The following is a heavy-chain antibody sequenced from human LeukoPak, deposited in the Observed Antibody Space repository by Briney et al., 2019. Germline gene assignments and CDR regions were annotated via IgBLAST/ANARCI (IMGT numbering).Heavy chain of an antibody. V-gene: IGHV3-7*01. CDR1: GFTFSSYS. Sequence: PGGSLRLSCAASGFTFSSYSMNWVRQAPGKGLEWVANIKQDGSEKYYVDSVKGRFTISRDNAKNSLYLQMNSLRAEDTAVYYCAGYNYYGSGSRVNWGQGTLVTVSS. CDR3: AGYNYYGSGSRVN. D-gene: IGHD3-10*01. CDR2: IKQDGSEK. J-gene: IGHJ4*02.